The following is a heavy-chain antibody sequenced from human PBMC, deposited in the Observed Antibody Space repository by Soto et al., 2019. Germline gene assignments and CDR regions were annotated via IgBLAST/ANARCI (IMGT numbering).Heavy chain of an antibody. V-gene: IGHV1-24*01. CDR2: FDPEDGET. CDR1: GYTLTELS. D-gene: IGHD2-15*01. J-gene: IGHJ3*02. Sequence: ASVKVSCKVSGYTLTELSMHWVRQAPGKGLEWMGGFDPEDGETNYAQKLQGRVTMTADTSTNTAYMELRSLRSDDTAVYYCARDVYRYCSGGSCSDAFDIWGQGTMVTVSS. CDR3: ARDVYRYCSGGSCSDAFDI.